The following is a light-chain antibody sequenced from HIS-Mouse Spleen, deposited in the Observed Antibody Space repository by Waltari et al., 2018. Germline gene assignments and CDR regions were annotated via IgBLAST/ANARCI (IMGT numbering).Light chain of an antibody. Sequence: SYELTQPPSVSVSPGQTARITCSGDALPKKYATWYTQKSGQAPVLVIYEDSKRPSGIPERFSGSSSGTMATLTISGAQVEDEADYYCYSTDSSGNHWVFGGGTKLTVL. CDR1: ALPKKY. CDR3: YSTDSSGNHWV. J-gene: IGLJ3*02. CDR2: EDS. V-gene: IGLV3-10*01.